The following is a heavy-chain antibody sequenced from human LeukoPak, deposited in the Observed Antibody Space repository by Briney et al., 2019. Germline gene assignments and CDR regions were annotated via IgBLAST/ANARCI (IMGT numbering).Heavy chain of an antibody. Sequence: ASVKVSCKASEYTFTDYYIHWVRQAPGQGFEWMGWIDPNSGGTNYALKFQGRVTMTLDTSISTAYMELSRLRSDDTAVYYCARDFTAAGTLNYYFDYWGQGTLVTVSS. J-gene: IGHJ4*02. V-gene: IGHV1-2*02. D-gene: IGHD6-13*01. CDR3: ARDFTAAGTLNYYFDY. CDR2: IDPNSGGT. CDR1: EYTFTDYY.